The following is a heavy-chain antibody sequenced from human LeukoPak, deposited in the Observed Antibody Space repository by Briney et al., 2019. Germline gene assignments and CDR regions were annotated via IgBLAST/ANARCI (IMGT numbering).Heavy chain of an antibody. V-gene: IGHV4-59*01. CDR1: GGPISSYY. J-gene: IGHJ3*02. Sequence: PSDTLSLPCTVWGGPISSYYWSWTRPPPGKGLEWIGYTYYSGSTNYNPSLKSRVTISVDTSKNQFSLKLSSVTAADTAVYYCAREGGLQLGAFDIWGQGTMVTVSS. CDR2: TYYSGST. D-gene: IGHD5-24*01. CDR3: AREGGLQLGAFDI.